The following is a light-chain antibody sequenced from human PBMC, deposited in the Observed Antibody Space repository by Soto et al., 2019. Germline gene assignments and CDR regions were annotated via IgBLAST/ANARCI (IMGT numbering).Light chain of an antibody. V-gene: IGKV3-20*01. J-gene: IGKJ1*01. Sequence: PGERATLSCRASQSVNSNYLAWYQQKPGQAPRLLIYGASSRATGTPDRFSGSGSGTDFTLTISRLEPEDFAVYFCQQYCTTPPTFGQGTKVEIK. CDR1: QSVNSNY. CDR3: QQYCTTPPT. CDR2: GAS.